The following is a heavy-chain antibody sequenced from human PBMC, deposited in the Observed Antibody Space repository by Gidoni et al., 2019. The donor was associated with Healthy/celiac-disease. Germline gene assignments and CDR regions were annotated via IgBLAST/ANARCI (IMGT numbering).Heavy chain of an antibody. J-gene: IGHJ4*02. CDR1: GGTFSSYT. V-gene: IGHV1-69*02. CDR2: IIPILGIA. Sequence: QVQLVQSGAEVKKPGSSLKVSCKASGGTFSSYTISWVRQAPGQGLEWMGRIIPILGIANYAQKFQGRVTITADKSTSTAYMELSSLRSEDTAVYYCASHAPGGYSYGYNYWGQGTLVTVSS. D-gene: IGHD5-18*01. CDR3: ASHAPGGYSYGYNY.